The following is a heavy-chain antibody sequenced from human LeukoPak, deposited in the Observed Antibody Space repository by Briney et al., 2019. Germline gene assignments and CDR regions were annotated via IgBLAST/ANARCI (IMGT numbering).Heavy chain of an antibody. D-gene: IGHD5-12*01. CDR1: RFTFSNYV. V-gene: IGHV3-30*18. CDR3: ANKGAATIPYYYYYYMDV. CDR2: ISYDGSDK. J-gene: IGHJ6*03. Sequence: PGGSLRLSCAASRFTFSNYVMHWVRQAPGKGLEWVAVISYDGSDKYYADSVKGRFTISRDNSKNTLYLQMNSLRAEDTAVYYCANKGAATIPYYYYYYMDVWGKGTTVTVSS.